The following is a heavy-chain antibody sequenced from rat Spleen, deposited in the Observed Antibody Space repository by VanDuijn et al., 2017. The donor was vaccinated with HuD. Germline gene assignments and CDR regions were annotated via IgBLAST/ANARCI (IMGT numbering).Heavy chain of an antibody. CDR2: ISYDGRNT. Sequence: EVQLVESGGGLVQPGRSLKLSCAASGFTFSDYNMAWVRQAPKKGLEWVATISYDGRNTYYQDSVKGRFTISRVNAKSTLYLEMDSLRSEDTATYYWSRQGYFDYWGQGVMVTVSS. V-gene: IGHV5-7*01. CDR1: GFTFSDYN. J-gene: IGHJ2*01. CDR3: SRQGYFDY.